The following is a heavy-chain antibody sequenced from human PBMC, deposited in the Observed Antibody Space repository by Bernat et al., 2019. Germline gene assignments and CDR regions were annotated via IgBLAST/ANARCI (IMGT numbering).Heavy chain of an antibody. CDR3: AGDCCSGGFAGDS. CDR1: GFTFSNYW. D-gene: IGHD2-15*01. CDR2: IKKDGSEK. Sequence: EVHLVESGGGLVQPGGSLRLSCAASGFTFSNYWMTWVRQAPGKGLEWVANIKKDGSEKYYVDSVRGRFTISRDNANNLLFLQMNSLRAEDTAVYYCAGDCCSGGFAGDSWGQGTVVTVSS. V-gene: IGHV3-7*01. J-gene: IGHJ4*02.